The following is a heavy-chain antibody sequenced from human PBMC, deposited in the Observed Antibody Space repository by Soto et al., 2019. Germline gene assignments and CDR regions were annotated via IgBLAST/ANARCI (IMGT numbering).Heavy chain of an antibody. CDR3: AREDILGVRSFDY. V-gene: IGHV3-48*02. D-gene: IGHD3-9*01. CDR2: ISSGSKTI. CDR1: GFTFSGYS. Sequence: GSLRLSCAASGFTFSGYSVNWVRQAPGKGLEWVSYISSGSKTIYYAESVKGRFTVSRDNARNSQYLQMNSLRDEDTAVYYCAREDILGVRSFDYWGQGTLVTVSS. J-gene: IGHJ4*02.